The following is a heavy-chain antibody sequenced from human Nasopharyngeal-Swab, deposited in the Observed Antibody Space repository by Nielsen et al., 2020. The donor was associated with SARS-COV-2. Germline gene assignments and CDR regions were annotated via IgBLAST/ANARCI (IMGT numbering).Heavy chain of an antibody. CDR3: AHRSTADGSGAYMDV. Sequence: SGPTLVKPTQTLTLTCTFSGFSISTSGVGVGWVRQPPGKALEWLALIYWDDDKRYSPSLKSRLAISKDTSKNQVVLTLINMDPVDTATYYCAHRSTADGSGAYMDVWGKGTAVTVSS. J-gene: IGHJ6*03. D-gene: IGHD3-10*01. CDR1: GFSISTSGVG. V-gene: IGHV2-5*02. CDR2: IYWDDDK.